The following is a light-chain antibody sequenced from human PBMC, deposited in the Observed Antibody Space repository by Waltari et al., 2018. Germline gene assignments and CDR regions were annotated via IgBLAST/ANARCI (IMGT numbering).Light chain of an antibody. V-gene: IGLV2-23*02. CDR3: CSYAGSTTHVI. CDR2: EVT. J-gene: IGLJ2*01. Sequence: QSALTQPASVSGSPGQSTTIPSTGTSSDVGLYTLFSCYQQPPGKAPKLMIYEVTKRPSGVSNRFSGSKSGNTASLTISGLQAEDEADYCCCSYAGSTTHVIFGGGTKLTVL. CDR1: SSDVGLYTL.